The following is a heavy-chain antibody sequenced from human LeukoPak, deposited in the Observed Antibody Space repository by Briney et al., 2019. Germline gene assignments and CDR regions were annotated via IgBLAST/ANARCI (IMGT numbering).Heavy chain of an antibody. J-gene: IGHJ5*02. Sequence: ASVKVSCKTSGYTFTAYSIHWVRQAPGQGLGWMGWINPNSAGTNYAQSFQGRVTMTRDTSISTGYMELSNLTSDDTAVYYCAIRIVSAAPGSWGQGTLVTVSS. D-gene: IGHD2-2*01. CDR2: INPNSAGT. CDR3: AIRIVSAAPGS. CDR1: GYTFTAYS. V-gene: IGHV1-2*02.